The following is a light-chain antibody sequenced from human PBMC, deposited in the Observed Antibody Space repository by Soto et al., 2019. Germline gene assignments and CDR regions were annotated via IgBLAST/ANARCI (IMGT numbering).Light chain of an antibody. CDR2: EVT. Sequence: QSDVTRLPSASGSPGQSVTISCTGTRTDVGRFNFVSWYQQHPGKAPRLLIYEVTKRPSGVPDRFSGSKSGNAASLTVSGLQAEDEADYFCSSYTGNRDLYVFGTGTKVTVL. CDR1: RTDVGRFNF. J-gene: IGLJ1*01. CDR3: SSYTGNRDLYV. V-gene: IGLV2-8*01.